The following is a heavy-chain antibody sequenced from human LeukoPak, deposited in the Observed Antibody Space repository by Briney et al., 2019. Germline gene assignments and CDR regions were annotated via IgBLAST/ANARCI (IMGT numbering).Heavy chain of an antibody. CDR1: GGSISSYY. Sequence: PSETLSLTCTVSGGSISSYYWSWIRQPPGKWLEWIGSIYHSGSTYYNPSLKSRVTISVDTSKNQFSLKLSSVTAADTAVYYCAREDDFWSGYPYYYYMDVWGKGTTVTVSS. CDR2: IYHSGST. D-gene: IGHD3-3*01. CDR3: AREDDFWSGYPYYYYMDV. J-gene: IGHJ6*03. V-gene: IGHV4-38-2*02.